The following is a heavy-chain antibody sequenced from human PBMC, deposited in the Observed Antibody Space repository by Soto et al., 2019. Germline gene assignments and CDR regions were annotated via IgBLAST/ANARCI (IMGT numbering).Heavy chain of an antibody. CDR3: AKEYTSISRGSFDY. V-gene: IGHV3-23*01. CDR2: ITGSSGRT. Sequence: EVHLLEFGGGLVQPGGSLRLSCAASGFTFSNYAMNWVRQAPGKGLEWVSGITGSSGRTFYADSVKVRFTISRDNSKTTVFLHMNNVRADDTAVYYCAKEYTSISRGSFDYWGQGALVTVSS. J-gene: IGHJ4*02. D-gene: IGHD6-19*01. CDR1: GFTFSNYA.